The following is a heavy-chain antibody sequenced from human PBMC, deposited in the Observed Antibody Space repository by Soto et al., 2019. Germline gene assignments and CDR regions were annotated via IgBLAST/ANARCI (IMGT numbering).Heavy chain of an antibody. V-gene: IGHV1-18*01. J-gene: IGHJ4*02. CDR3: ARGRYGDY. CDR1: GYTFTSYG. CDR2: ISAHNGNT. D-gene: IGHD1-1*01. Sequence: QVHLVQSGAEVKKPGASVKVSCKASGYTFTSYGITWVRQAPGQGLEWMGWISAHNGNTDYAQKLQGRVIVTRDTSTSTAYMEXXSXXXXXXXXYYCARGRYGDYWGQGALVTVSS.